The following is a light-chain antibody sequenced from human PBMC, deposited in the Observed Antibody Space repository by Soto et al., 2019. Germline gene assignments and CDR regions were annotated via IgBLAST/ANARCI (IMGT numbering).Light chain of an antibody. CDR3: QQSYSTPPHT. CDR2: AAS. J-gene: IGKJ4*01. Sequence: DIQMTQSPSSLSASVGDRVTITCRASQSISGYLNWYQQKPGTAPKLLFYAASSLQIGVPSRFSGSGSGTDFTLTISSLQPEDFATYYCQQSYSTPPHTFGGGTKVEIK. V-gene: IGKV1-39*01. CDR1: QSISGY.